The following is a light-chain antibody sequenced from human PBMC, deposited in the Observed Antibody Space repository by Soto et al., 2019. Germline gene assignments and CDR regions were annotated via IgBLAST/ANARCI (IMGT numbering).Light chain of an antibody. CDR2: DVN. Sequence: QSVLTQPASVSGSPGQSITISCTGTSSDVGGYNFVSWYQQYPGKAPKLMIYDVNIRPSGVSTRFSGSKSGNTASLTISGLQAEDEADYYCSSYTSSSTYVFETGTKVTVL. CDR1: SSDVGGYNF. V-gene: IGLV2-14*01. CDR3: SSYTSSSTYV. J-gene: IGLJ1*01.